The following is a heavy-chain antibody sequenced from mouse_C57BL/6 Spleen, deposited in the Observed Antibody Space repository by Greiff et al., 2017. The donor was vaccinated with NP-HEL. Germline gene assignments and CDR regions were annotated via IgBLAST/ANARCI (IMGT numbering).Heavy chain of an antibody. J-gene: IGHJ1*03. CDR3: ARRGTTVVEGYFDV. D-gene: IGHD1-1*01. V-gene: IGHV5-15*01. Sequence: EVKLVESGGGLVQPGGSLKLSCAASGFTFSDYGMAWVRQAPRKGPEWVAFISNLAYSIYYADTVTGRFTISRENAKNTLYLEMSSLRSEDTAMYYCARRGTTVVEGYFDVWGTGTTVTVSS. CDR1: GFTFSDYG. CDR2: ISNLAYSI.